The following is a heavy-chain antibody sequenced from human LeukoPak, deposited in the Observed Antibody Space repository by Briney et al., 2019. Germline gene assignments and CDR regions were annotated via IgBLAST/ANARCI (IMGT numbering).Heavy chain of an antibody. CDR2: MNPNSGNT. CDR3: ARGRSDYDGMDV. J-gene: IGHJ6*02. Sequence: ASVKVSCTASGYTFTSYDINWVRQAPGQGLEWMGWMNPNSGNTGYAQKFQGRVTMTRNTSISTAYMELGSLRSEDTAVYYCARGRSDYDGMDVWGQGTTVTVSS. CDR1: GYTFTSYD. V-gene: IGHV1-8*01.